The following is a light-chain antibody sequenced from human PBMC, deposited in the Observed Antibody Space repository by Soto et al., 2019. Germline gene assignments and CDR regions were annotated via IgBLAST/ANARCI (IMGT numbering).Light chain of an antibody. CDR2: DAS. CDR1: QRVSSS. V-gene: IGKV3-11*01. J-gene: IGKJ1*01. CDR3: QKRSNCPPT. Sequence: EIVLTQSPATLSFSRGDRAILSCRARQRVSSSLAWYQQKPGQAPRLLIYDASNRATGIPARFSGSVSGPDFTLTLSLLEPEDFAVYYCQKRSNCPPTFSYGTKVEIK.